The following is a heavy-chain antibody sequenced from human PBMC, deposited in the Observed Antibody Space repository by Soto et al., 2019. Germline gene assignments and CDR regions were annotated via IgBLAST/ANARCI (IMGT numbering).Heavy chain of an antibody. CDR3: ARVAVAGTRFDY. CDR2: IYHSGST. Sequence: QVQLQESGPGLVKPSGTLSLTCAVSGGSISSSNWWSWVRQPPGKGLEWIGEIYHSGSTNYNPSLQSRVPISVDMSKNQFALRLSSVTAADTAVYYCARVAVAGTRFDYWGQGTLVTVSS. D-gene: IGHD6-19*01. V-gene: IGHV4-4*02. CDR1: GGSISSSNW. J-gene: IGHJ4*02.